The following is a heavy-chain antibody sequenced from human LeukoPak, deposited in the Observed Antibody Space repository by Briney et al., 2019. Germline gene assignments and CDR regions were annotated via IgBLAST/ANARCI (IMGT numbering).Heavy chain of an antibody. J-gene: IGHJ4*02. V-gene: IGHV3-48*03. CDR2: ISSSGSTI. CDR1: VFTFSSYE. CDR3: ARSHPRRPHEVDILTGYYDY. Sequence: GGSLRLSCAASVFTFSSYEMNWVRQAPGKGLEWVSYISSSGSTIYYAHSVKGRFTISRDNAKNSLYLQMNSLRAEDTAVYYCARSHPRRPHEVDILTGYYDYWGQGTLVTVSS. D-gene: IGHD3-9*01.